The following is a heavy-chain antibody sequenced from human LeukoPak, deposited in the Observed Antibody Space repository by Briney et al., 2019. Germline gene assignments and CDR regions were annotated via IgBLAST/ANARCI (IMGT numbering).Heavy chain of an antibody. CDR1: GGSISSGDYY. CDR2: IYYSGST. J-gene: IGHJ4*02. CDR3: ARVVSDFWSGYLFDY. Sequence: SETLSLTCTVSGGSISSGDYYWSWIRQPPGKGLEWIGYIYYSGSTYYNPSLKSRVTISVDTSKNQFSLKLSPVTAADTAVYYCARVVSDFWSGYLFDYWGQGTLVTVSS. V-gene: IGHV4-30-4*01. D-gene: IGHD3-3*01.